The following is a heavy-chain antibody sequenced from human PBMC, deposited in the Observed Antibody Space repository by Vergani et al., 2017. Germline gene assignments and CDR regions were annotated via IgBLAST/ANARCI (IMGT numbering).Heavy chain of an antibody. CDR1: GGSMSGYY. CDR3: GRVADFYGLGSRLLDL. D-gene: IGHD3-10*01. Sequence: VRLQESGPGLVKPSETLSLTRSVSGGSMSGYYWSWIRQPPGKELEWIGYMYHSGSTNYNPSLETRVTISGDTSKNQFSLKLNSVTAADTAVYYCGRVADFYGLGSRLLDLWGQGILVTVSS. J-gene: IGHJ5*02. CDR2: MYHSGST. V-gene: IGHV4-59*01.